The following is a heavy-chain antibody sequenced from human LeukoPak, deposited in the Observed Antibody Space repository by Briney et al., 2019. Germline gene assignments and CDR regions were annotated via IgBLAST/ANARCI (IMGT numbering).Heavy chain of an antibody. J-gene: IGHJ4*02. CDR2: IKPDGNEQ. Sequence: GGSQRLSCVTSGFIFSDYWMGWVRQAPGKGPEWVASIKPDGNEQYYVDSVRGRFTISRDNSKDSLFLQMDSLRDDDTAVYYCGRERVSAYDYWGQGTLVTVSS. V-gene: IGHV3-7*01. CDR1: GFIFSDYW. CDR3: GRERVSAYDY.